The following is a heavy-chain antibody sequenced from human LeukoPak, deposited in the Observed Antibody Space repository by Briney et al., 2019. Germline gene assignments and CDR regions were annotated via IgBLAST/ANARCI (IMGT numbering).Heavy chain of an antibody. CDR2: INHSGST. D-gene: IGHD3-9*01. Sequence: PSETLSLTCAVYGGSFSGYYWSWIRQPPGKGLEWIGEINHSGSTNYNPSLKSRVTISVDTSKNQFSLKLSSVTAADTAVYYCARGRGYYDILTGYRGIDIWGQGTMVTVSS. J-gene: IGHJ3*02. CDR1: GGSFSGYY. V-gene: IGHV4-34*01. CDR3: ARGRGYYDILTGYRGIDI.